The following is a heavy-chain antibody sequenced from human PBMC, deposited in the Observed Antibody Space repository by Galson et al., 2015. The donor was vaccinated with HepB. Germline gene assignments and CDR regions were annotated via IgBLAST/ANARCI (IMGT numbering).Heavy chain of an antibody. CDR3: AKDRPAKTHSSSWYWGAFDI. Sequence: SLRLSCAASGFTFSSYWMHWVRQAPGKGLVWVSRINSDGSSTYYADSVKGRFTISRDNSKNTLYLQMNSLRAEDTAVYYCAKDRPAKTHSSSWYWGAFDIWGQGTMVTVSS. CDR2: INSDGSST. J-gene: IGHJ3*02. V-gene: IGHV3-74*01. CDR1: GFTFSSYW. D-gene: IGHD6-13*01.